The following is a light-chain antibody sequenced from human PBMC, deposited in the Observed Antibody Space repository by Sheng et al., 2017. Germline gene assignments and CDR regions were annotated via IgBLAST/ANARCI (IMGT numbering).Light chain of an antibody. CDR3: QHYNSYSKT. CDR2: GAS. Sequence: DIQMTQSPPSLSASIGGRVTITCRASHDISNSLAWFLQKPGGAPKFLISGASRLESGVPSRFSGSGSGTEFTLTISSLQPDDFATYHCQHYNSYSKTFGQGTKVDFK. CDR1: HDISNS. V-gene: IGKV1-16*01. J-gene: IGKJ2*01.